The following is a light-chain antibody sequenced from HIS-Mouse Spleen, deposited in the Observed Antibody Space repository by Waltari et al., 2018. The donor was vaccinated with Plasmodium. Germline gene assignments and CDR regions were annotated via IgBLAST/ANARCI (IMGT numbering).Light chain of an antibody. CDR1: QSVSSY. J-gene: IGKJ5*01. CDR2: DAS. CDR3: QQRSNWPPT. V-gene: IGKV3-11*01. Sequence: EIVLTQSPATLSLSPGERATLPCRASQSVSSYLAWYQQKPGPAPRLLIYDASNRATGIPARFRGSGSGTDFTLTISSLEPEDFALYYCQQRSNWPPTFGQGTRLEIK.